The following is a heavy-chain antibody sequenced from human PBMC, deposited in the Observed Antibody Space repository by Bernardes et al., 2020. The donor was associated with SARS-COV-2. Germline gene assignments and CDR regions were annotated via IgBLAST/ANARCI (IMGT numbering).Heavy chain of an antibody. J-gene: IGHJ6*02. CDR1: GGTFSSYA. CDR3: ARAGEVNCSSTSCPPYYYYYGMDV. V-gene: IGHV1-69*13. Sequence: SVKVSCKASGGTFSSYAISWVRQAPGQGLEWMGGIIPIFGTANYAQKFQGRVTITADESTSTAYMELSSLRSEDTAVYYCARAGEVNCSSTSCPPYYYYYGMDVWGQGTTVTVSS. CDR2: IIPIFGTA. D-gene: IGHD2-2*01.